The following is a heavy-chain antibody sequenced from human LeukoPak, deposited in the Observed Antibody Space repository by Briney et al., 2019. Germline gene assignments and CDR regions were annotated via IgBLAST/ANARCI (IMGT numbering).Heavy chain of an antibody. Sequence: VKVSCKASGGTFSSYAISWVRQAPGQGLEWMGGIIPIFGTANYAQKFQGRVTITADESTSTAYMELSSLRSEDTAVYYCASRPAEYPNIVVVPAAPYWYFDLWGRGTLVTVSS. CDR1: GGTFSSYA. V-gene: IGHV1-69*01. CDR3: ASRPAEYPNIVVVPAAPYWYFDL. CDR2: IIPIFGTA. J-gene: IGHJ2*01. D-gene: IGHD2-2*01.